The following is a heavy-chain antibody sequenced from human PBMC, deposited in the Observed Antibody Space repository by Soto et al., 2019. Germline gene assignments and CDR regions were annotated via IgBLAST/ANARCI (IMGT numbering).Heavy chain of an antibody. Sequence: QVQLVQSGAEVKKPGASVKVSCKASGYTFTSYDINLVRQATGQGLEWMGWMNPNSGNTGYAQKFQGRVTMTRNTSISTAYMALSSLRSEDTAVYYCARWPDGYYYYGMDVWGQGTTVTVSS. CDR3: ARWPDGYYYYGMDV. CDR1: GYTFTSYD. J-gene: IGHJ6*02. CDR2: MNPNSGNT. V-gene: IGHV1-8*01.